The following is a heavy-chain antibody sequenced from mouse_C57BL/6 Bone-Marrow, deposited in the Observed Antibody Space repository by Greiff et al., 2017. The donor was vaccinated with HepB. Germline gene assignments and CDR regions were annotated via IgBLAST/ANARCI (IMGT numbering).Heavy chain of an antibody. CDR2: INPNYGTT. CDR1: GYSFTDYN. V-gene: IGHV1-39*01. CDR3: ARRRDYSKRYWYFDV. D-gene: IGHD2-5*01. Sequence: EVQLMESGPELVKPGASVKISCKASGYSFTDYNMNWVKQSKGKSLEWIGVINPNYGTTSYNQKFKGKATLTVDQSSSTAYMQLNSLTSEDTAVYYCARRRDYSKRYWYFDVWGTGTTVTVST. J-gene: IGHJ1*03.